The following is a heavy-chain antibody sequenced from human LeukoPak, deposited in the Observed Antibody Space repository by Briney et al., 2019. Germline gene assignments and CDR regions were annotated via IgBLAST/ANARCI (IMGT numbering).Heavy chain of an antibody. Sequence: SETLSLTCTVSGYSISSGYYWGWIRQPPGKGLEWIGSIYHSGSTYYNPSLKSRVTISVDTSKNQFSLKLSSVTAADTSMFYCARGLGPGNWFDPWGQGTLVTVSS. D-gene: IGHD3-10*01. J-gene: IGHJ5*02. CDR2: IYHSGST. CDR1: GYSISSGYY. V-gene: IGHV4-38-2*02. CDR3: ARGLGPGNWFDP.